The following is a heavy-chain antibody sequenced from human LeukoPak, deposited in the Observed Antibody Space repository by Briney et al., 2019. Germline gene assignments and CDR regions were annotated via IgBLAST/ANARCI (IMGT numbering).Heavy chain of an antibody. Sequence: GGSLRLSCAASGFSFDDYAMHWVRQAPGKGLEWVSGISWDSGSIGYADSVKGRFTISRDNAKNSLYLQMNSLRPEDMALYYCARVGPTTSDAFDIWGQGTLVTVSS. D-gene: IGHD1-26*01. CDR3: ARVGPTTSDAFDI. J-gene: IGHJ3*02. V-gene: IGHV3-9*03. CDR1: GFSFDDYA. CDR2: ISWDSGSI.